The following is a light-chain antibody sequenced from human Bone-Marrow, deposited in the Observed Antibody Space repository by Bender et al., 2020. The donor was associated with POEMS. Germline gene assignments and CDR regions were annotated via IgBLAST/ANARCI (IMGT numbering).Light chain of an antibody. V-gene: IGLV3-21*02. CDR3: QAWDTSSVV. CDR2: GER. CDR1: NIGSKR. Sequence: SYVLTQPPSVSVAPGQTARITCGGNNIGSKRVHWYQQKPGQAPVVVVHGERDRPSGIPERFSGSNSGNIATLTISGTQALDEADYYCQAWDTSSVVFGGGTKLTVL. J-gene: IGLJ2*01.